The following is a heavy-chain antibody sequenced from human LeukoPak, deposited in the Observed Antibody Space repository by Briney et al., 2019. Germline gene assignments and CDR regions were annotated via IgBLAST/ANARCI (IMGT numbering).Heavy chain of an antibody. CDR1: GFTFSSYE. D-gene: IGHD3-22*01. CDR3: ARSGWPYYFDY. V-gene: IGHV3-48*03. J-gene: IGHJ4*02. Sequence: GGSLRLSCAASGFTFSSYEMNWVRQAPGKGLEWVSYISSSGSTIYYADSVKGRFTISRDNAKNSLYLQMNSLRAEDTAVYYCARSGWPYYFDYWGQGTLVTVSS. CDR2: ISSSGSTI.